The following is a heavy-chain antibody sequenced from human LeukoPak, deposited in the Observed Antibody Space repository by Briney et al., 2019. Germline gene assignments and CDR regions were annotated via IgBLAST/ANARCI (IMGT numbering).Heavy chain of an antibody. D-gene: IGHD2-15*01. Sequence: GGSLRLSCAASGFAFSAYAMSWVRQAPGKGLEWVSAISGGGESTYYADSVKGRFTLSRDNSRNTLYLQMNSLRAEDTAVYYCTRGAVGYCSGGSCPPFDYWGQGTLVTVSS. CDR2: ISGGGEST. CDR1: GFAFSAYA. V-gene: IGHV3-23*01. CDR3: TRGAVGYCSGGSCPPFDY. J-gene: IGHJ4*02.